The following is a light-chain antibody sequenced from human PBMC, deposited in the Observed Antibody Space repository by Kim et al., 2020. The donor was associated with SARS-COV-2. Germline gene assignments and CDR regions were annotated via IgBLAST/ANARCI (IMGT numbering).Light chain of an antibody. V-gene: IGKV3-20*01. J-gene: IGKJ3*01. CDR1: QSVCSSN. Sequence: SPGERPTLSCKASQSVCSSNLAWYQQKPGQAPRLLIYGASSRATGIPDRFSGSGSGTDFTLTISRLEPEDCAVYYCQQYGISPFTFGPGTKGDIK. CDR2: GAS. CDR3: QQYGISPFT.